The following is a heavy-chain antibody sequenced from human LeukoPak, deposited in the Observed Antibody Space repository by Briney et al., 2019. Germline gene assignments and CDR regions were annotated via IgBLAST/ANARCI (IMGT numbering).Heavy chain of an antibody. Sequence: SETLSLTCAVYGESFSGYYWNWIRQPPGKGLEWIGEINHTGSTNYNPSLKGRVTISVDTSKNQFSLKLSSVTAADTAVYYCARHDAVAGTNGWFDPWGQGTLVTVSS. D-gene: IGHD6-19*01. CDR1: GESFSGYY. V-gene: IGHV4-34*01. CDR2: INHTGST. CDR3: ARHDAVAGTNGWFDP. J-gene: IGHJ5*02.